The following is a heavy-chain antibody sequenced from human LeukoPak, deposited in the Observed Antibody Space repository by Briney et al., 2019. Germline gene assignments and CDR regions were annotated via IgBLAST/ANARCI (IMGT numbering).Heavy chain of an antibody. V-gene: IGHV4-59*01. D-gene: IGHD3-10*01. CDR1: GGSSSRYY. CDR3: ARGRGSLTY. J-gene: IGHJ4*02. Sequence: PSETLSLTSTVSGGSSSRYYWSWLRHPPGKGLEGIGYFYDTRSPKYNPSLERRVTISVDMSRKQFSLNLTSLTTPDTAVYYCARGRGSLTYWGQGTLATVSS. CDR2: FYDTRSP.